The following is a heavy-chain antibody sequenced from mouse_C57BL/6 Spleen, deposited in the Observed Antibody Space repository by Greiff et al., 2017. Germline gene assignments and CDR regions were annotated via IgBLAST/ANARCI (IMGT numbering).Heavy chain of an antibody. CDR2: IDPSDSYT. CDR1: GYTFTSYW. D-gene: IGHD2-1*01. V-gene: IGHV1-50*01. J-gene: IGHJ2*01. Sequence: QVQLQQPGAELVKPGASVKLSCKASGYTFTSYWMQWVKQRPGQGLEWIGEIDPSDSYTNYNQKFKGKATLTVDTSSSTAYMQLSSLTSEDSAVYYCARKGYLLWKSPFDYWGQGTTLTVSS. CDR3: ARKGYLLWKSPFDY.